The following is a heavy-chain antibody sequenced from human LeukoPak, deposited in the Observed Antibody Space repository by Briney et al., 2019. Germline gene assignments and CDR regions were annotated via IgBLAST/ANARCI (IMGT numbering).Heavy chain of an antibody. CDR2: ISAYNSNT. J-gene: IGHJ4*02. Sequence: GSVTVSCEASGYSFTSYGISWVRQAPGQGLEWMGWISAYNSNTKYKQTLQGRVTMTTDTAKSTAYMEMRSLRCDDTAVYYCARDTYDIFTGGGNFDYWGQGTLVTDSS. V-gene: IGHV1-18*01. D-gene: IGHD3-9*01. CDR1: GYSFTSYG. CDR3: ARDTYDIFTGGGNFDY.